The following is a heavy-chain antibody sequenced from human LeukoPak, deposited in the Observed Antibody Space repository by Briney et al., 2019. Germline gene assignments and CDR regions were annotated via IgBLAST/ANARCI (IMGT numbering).Heavy chain of an antibody. D-gene: IGHD2-15*01. CDR1: GGTFSSFA. J-gene: IGHJ5*02. V-gene: IGHV1-69*06. Sequence: ASVKVSCKASGGTFSSFAISWVRQAPGQGLEWMGGIIPIFGTANYAQKFQGRVTITADKSTSTAYMELSSLRSEDTAVYYCARGYCSGGSCYPNNWFDPWGQGTLVTVSS. CDR3: ARGYCSGGSCYPNNWFDP. CDR2: IIPIFGTA.